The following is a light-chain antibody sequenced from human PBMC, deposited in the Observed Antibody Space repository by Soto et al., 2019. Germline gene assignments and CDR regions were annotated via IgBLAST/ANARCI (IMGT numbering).Light chain of an antibody. V-gene: IGLV2-14*01. CDR2: EVS. CDR3: SSYTSSDTLHV. J-gene: IGLJ1*01. Sequence: QSALTQPASVSGSPGQSITISCTGTSSDVGGYNYVSWYQQHPGKAPKVMIYEVSNRPSGVSNRFSGSKSGNTASLTISGLQAEDEADYYCSSYTSSDTLHVFGTGTKVTVL. CDR1: SSDVGGYNY.